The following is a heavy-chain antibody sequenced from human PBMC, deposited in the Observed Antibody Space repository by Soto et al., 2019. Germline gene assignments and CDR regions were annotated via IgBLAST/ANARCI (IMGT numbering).Heavy chain of an antibody. D-gene: IGHD3-22*01. V-gene: IGHV1-3*01. CDR2: INAGNGNT. J-gene: IGHJ4*02. CDR3: ARGSTPNYYDSSGYPPYYFDY. Sequence: QVQLVQSGAEVKKPGASVKVSCKASGYTFTSYAMHWVRQAPGQRLEWMGWINAGNGNTKYSQKFQGRVTITRDTYASTAYMELSILRSEDTAVYYCARGSTPNYYDSSGYPPYYFDYWGQGTLVTVSS. CDR1: GYTFTSYA.